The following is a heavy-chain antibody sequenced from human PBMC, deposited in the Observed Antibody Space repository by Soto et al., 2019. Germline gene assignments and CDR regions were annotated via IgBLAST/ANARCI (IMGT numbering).Heavy chain of an antibody. J-gene: IGHJ1*01. CDR1: GGSISRSPYY. Sequence: QLQLQESGPGLVKPSETLSLTCTVSGGSISRSPYYWGWIRQPPGKGLEWIGSIFHSGSTYYNPSLKGRVTISVDTSNNTFTLKLSSVTAADTAVYYCTRLNDYVEFFQHWGQGTLVTVSS. D-gene: IGHD4-17*01. CDR3: TRLNDYVEFFQH. CDR2: IFHSGST. V-gene: IGHV4-39*01.